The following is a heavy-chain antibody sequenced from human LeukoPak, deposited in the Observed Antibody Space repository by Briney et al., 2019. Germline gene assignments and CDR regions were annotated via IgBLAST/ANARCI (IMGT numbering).Heavy chain of an antibody. CDR3: AREHDFLIDYSFDY. J-gene: IGHJ4*02. V-gene: IGHV1-3*01. Sequence: ASVTVSCKASGYTFTGYYMHWVRQAPGQGLEWMGWINAGNGNTKYSQKLQGRVTITRDTSANTAYVELSSLRSEDTAVYYCAREHDFLIDYSFDYWGQGTLVTVSS. D-gene: IGHD3-3*01. CDR1: GYTFTGYY. CDR2: INAGNGNT.